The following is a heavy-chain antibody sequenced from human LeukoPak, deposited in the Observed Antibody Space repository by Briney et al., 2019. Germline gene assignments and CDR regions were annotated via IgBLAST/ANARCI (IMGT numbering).Heavy chain of an antibody. CDR3: ARRAYSGSYGWAFYFDY. V-gene: IGHV1-2*06. Sequence: ASVTVSCKASGYTFTGYYMHWVRQAPGQGLEWMGRINPNSGGTNYAQTFQGRVTMTRDTSISTAYMELSRLRSDDTAVYYCARRAYSGSYGWAFYFDYWGQGTLVTVSS. D-gene: IGHD1-26*01. CDR1: GYTFTGYY. J-gene: IGHJ4*02. CDR2: INPNSGGT.